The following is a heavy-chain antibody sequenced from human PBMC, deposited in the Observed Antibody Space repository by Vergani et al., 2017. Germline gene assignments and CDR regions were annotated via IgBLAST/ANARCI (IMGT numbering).Heavy chain of an antibody. CDR2: IYYSGST. V-gene: IGHV4-39*01. J-gene: IGHJ4*02. CDR3: ASRPIVGVAKWGFDY. Sequence: QLQLQESGPGLVKPSETLSLTCTVSGGSISSSSYYWGWIRQPPGKGLEWIGSIYYSGSTYYNPSLKSRVTISVDTSKNQFSLKLSSVTAADTAVYYCASRPIVGVAKWGFDYWGQGTLVTVSS. CDR1: GGSISSSSYY. D-gene: IGHD3-3*01.